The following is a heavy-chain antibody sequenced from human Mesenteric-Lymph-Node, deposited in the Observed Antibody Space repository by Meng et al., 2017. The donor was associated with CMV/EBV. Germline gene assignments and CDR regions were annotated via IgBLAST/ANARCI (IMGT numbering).Heavy chain of an antibody. D-gene: IGHD1-7*01. Sequence: SCKASGGTFSTYAISWVRQAPGQGLEWMGVIVPISGTANYAQKFQGRVTITSDESTSTAYMELSSLRSDDTAVYYCASSGTTSWFDPWGQGTLVTVSS. V-gene: IGHV1-69*01. CDR2: IVPISGTA. CDR3: ASSGTTSWFDP. J-gene: IGHJ5*02. CDR1: GGTFSTYA.